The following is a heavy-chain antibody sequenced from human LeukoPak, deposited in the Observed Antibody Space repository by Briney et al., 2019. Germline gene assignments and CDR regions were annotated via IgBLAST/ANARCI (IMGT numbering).Heavy chain of an antibody. CDR1: GFTFSGYA. Sequence: GGSLRLSCVASGFTFSGYAMSWVRQAPGKGLEWVSTISGGTGSTYYADSVKGRFTISRDNSRNTLYLQMNSLRAEDTAVYYCAKGYDYVXGSYRLHAFDIWGQGTMVXVSS. J-gene: IGHJ3*02. CDR3: AKGYDYVXGSYRLHAFDI. V-gene: IGHV3-23*01. D-gene: IGHD3-16*02. CDR2: ISGGTGST.